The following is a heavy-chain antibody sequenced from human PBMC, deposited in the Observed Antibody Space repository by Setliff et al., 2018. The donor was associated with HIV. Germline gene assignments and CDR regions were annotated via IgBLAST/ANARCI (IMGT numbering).Heavy chain of an antibody. CDR2: IYHSGST. Sequence: SETLSLTCAVSGGSISSGGYSWSWIRQPPGKGLEWIGYIYHSGSTYYNPSLKSRVTISIDRSKNQFSLKLSFVTAADTAVYYCARSTYYYGSGKGSGWFDPWGQGTLVTVSS. D-gene: IGHD3-10*01. CDR1: GGSISSGGYS. V-gene: IGHV4-30-2*01. CDR3: ARSTYYYGSGKGSGWFDP. J-gene: IGHJ5*02.